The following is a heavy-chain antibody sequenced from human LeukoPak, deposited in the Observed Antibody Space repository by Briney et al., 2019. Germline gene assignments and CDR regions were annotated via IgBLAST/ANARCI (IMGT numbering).Heavy chain of an antibody. CDR1: GFTFSSYA. D-gene: IGHD2-15*01. J-gene: IGHJ4*02. Sequence: LSGGSLRLSCAASGFTFSSYAMSWVRQAPGKGLEWVSAISGSGGGTYYADSVKGRFTISRDNSKNTLYLQMNSLRAEDTAVYYCAKSRDKEAHFFDYWGQGTLVTVSS. CDR2: ISGSGGGT. V-gene: IGHV3-23*01. CDR3: AKSRDKEAHFFDY.